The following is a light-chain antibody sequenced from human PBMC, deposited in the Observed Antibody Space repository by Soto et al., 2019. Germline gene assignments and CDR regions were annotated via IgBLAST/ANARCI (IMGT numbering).Light chain of an antibody. CDR3: QQYNNYGSWT. V-gene: IGKV1-5*03. CDR2: KAS. CDR1: QSISGW. J-gene: IGKJ1*01. Sequence: DMQVTQSPSTLSASVGDRVTITCRASQSISGWLAWYQQKPGKAPNLLIYKASTLESGVPSRFSGSGSGTEFTLTTSSLQPDDFATYYCQQYNNYGSWTFGQGTKVDIK.